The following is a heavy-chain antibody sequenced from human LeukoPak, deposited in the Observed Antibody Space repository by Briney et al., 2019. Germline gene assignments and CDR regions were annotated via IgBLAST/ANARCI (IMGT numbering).Heavy chain of an antibody. CDR1: GFTFSSYG. J-gene: IGHJ1*01. V-gene: IGHV3-33*01. CDR3: ARSRVGYCSSTTCLGFFQH. D-gene: IGHD2-2*01. CDR2: IWYDGSNK. Sequence: QPGGSLRLSCAASGFTFSSYGMHWVRQAPGKGLEWVAVIWYDGSNKYYADSVKGRFTISRDNSKNTLYLQMNSLRAEDTAVYYCARSRVGYCSSTTCLGFFQHWGQGTLVTVSS.